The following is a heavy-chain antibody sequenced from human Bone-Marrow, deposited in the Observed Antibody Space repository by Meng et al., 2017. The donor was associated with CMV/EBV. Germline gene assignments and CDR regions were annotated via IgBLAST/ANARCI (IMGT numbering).Heavy chain of an antibody. CDR1: GYTFTGYY. CDR2: INPNSGGT. Sequence: QVQLKQSWVEIKKPGASGKVSCKASGYTFTGYYMHWVRQAPGQGLEWMGWINPNSGGTNYAQKFQGRVTMTRDTSISTAYMELSRLRSDDTAVYYCARGFSSSWDAWFDPWGQGTLVTVSS. J-gene: IGHJ5*02. V-gene: IGHV1-2*02. CDR3: ARGFSSSWDAWFDP. D-gene: IGHD6-6*01.